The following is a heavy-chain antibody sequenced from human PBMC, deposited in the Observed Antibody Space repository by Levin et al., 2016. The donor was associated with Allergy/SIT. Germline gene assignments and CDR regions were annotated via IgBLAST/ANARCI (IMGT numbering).Heavy chain of an antibody. CDR2: INPNSGGT. Sequence: WVRQAPGQGLEWMGWINPNSGGTNYAQKFQGRVTMTRDTSISTAYMELSRLRSDDTAVYYCARVSPYCSSTSCYRKNFDYWGQGTLVTVSS. CDR3: ARVSPYCSSTSCYRKNFDY. J-gene: IGHJ4*02. V-gene: IGHV1-2*02. D-gene: IGHD2-2*01.